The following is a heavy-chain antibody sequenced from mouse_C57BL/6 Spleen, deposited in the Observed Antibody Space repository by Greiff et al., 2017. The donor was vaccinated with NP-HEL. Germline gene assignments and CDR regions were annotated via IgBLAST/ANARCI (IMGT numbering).Heavy chain of an antibody. CDR1: GFNIKDYY. D-gene: IGHD3-2*02. V-gene: IGHV14-2*01. J-gene: IGHJ3*01. CDR3: ARSNAAQATYWCAY. CDR2: IDPEDGET. Sequence: EVQLQQSGAELVKPWASVKLSCTASGFNIKDYYMHWVKQRTEQGLEWIGRIDPEDGETKYAPKFQGKATIPADTSSNTAYLQHSSLTSEDTAGYDCARSNAAQATYWCAYWDQGTLVTVSA.